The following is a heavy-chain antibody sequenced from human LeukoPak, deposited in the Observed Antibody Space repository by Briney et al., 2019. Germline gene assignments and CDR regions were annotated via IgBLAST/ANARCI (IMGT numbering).Heavy chain of an antibody. CDR3: ARARRLWFGELLS. CDR1: GGSFSGYY. CDR2: INHSGST. Sequence: SETLSLTCAVYGGSFSGYYWSWIRQPPGMGLEWIGEINHSGSTNYNPSLKSRVTISVDTSKNQFSLKLSSVTAADTAVYYCARARRLWFGELLSWGQGTLVTVSS. J-gene: IGHJ5*02. D-gene: IGHD3-10*01. V-gene: IGHV4-34*01.